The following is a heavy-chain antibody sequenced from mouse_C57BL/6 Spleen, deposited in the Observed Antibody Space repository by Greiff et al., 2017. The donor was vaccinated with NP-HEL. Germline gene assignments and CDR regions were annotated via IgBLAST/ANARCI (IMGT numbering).Heavy chain of an antibody. Sequence: VQLKESGGDLVKPGGSLKLSCAASGFTFSSYGMSWVRQTPDKRLEWVATISSGGSYTYYPDSVKGRFTISRDNAKNTLYLQMSSLKSEDTAMYYCARQLGPDWYFDVWGTGTTVTVSS. CDR2: ISSGGSYT. CDR1: GFTFSSYG. V-gene: IGHV5-6*01. D-gene: IGHD4-1*01. CDR3: ARQLGPDWYFDV. J-gene: IGHJ1*03.